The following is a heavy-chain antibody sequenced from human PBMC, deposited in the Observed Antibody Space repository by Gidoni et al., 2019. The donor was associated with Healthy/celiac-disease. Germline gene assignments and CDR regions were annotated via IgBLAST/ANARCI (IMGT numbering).Heavy chain of an antibody. D-gene: IGHD3-10*01. CDR2: MYHSGST. J-gene: IGHJ4*02. CDR1: VYSIRSGYY. Sequence: QVQLPDWGLGLVMLPEPLSLPCAVSVYSIRSGYYWGWIRQPPGKGLEWIGSMYHSGSTYYNPSLKRRVTISVDTSKNQFSLKLSSVTAADTAVYYCATEGVRGVLGFDYWGQGTLVSVSS. V-gene: IGHV4-38-2*01. CDR3: ATEGVRGVLGFDY.